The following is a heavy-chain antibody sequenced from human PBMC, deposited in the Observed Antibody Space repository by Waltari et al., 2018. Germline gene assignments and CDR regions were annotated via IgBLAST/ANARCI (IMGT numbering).Heavy chain of an antibody. D-gene: IGHD3-16*01. CDR3: ATYVGASIGTAAFDV. V-gene: IGHV4-39*01. J-gene: IGHJ3*01. CDR1: GGSITNNRHY. CDR2: ISYTGAT. Sequence: QLHLQESGPGLVKPSETLSLTCSVSGGSITNNRHYWGWIRQPPGKGLEWVATISYTGATYNNPSLKSRVTISGDTSKNQFSLKLNSVTAADTAVYYCATYVGASIGTAAFDVWGQGTMVTVSS.